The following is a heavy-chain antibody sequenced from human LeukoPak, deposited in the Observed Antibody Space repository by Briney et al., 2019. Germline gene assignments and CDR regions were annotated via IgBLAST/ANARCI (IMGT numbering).Heavy chain of an antibody. J-gene: IGHJ5*02. Sequence: GASVKVSCKASGYTFTGYYMHWVRQAPGQGLEWLGWLNPHSGGTNYAQKFQGRVTLTRDTSISTAYMELSRLGPDDTAVYYCARYGDSHWFDPWGQGTLVTVSS. CDR1: GYTFTGYY. D-gene: IGHD2-21*02. CDR3: ARYGDSHWFDP. CDR2: LNPHSGGT. V-gene: IGHV1-2*02.